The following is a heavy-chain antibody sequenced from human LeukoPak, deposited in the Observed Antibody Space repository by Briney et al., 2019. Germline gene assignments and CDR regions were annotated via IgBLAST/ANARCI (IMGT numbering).Heavy chain of an antibody. D-gene: IGHD3-22*01. V-gene: IGHV1-2*02. CDR1: GYTFTSYD. Sequence: ASVKVSCKASGYTFTSYDINWVRQATGQGLEWMGWINPNSGGTNYAQKFQGRVTMTRDTSISTAYMELSRLRSDDTAVYYCARGGVIGAGYYYDSSGYTLLYYWGQGTLVTVSS. CDR2: INPNSGGT. J-gene: IGHJ4*02. CDR3: ARGGVIGAGYYYDSSGYTLLYY.